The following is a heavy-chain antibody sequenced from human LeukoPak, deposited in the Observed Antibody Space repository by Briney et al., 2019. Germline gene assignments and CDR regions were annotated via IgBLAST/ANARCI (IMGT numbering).Heavy chain of an antibody. J-gene: IGHJ3*02. CDR3: ARHAAVAGLDAFDI. Sequence: GESLKLSCKGSGYIFTNYWIGWVRQMPGKGLEWMGIIYPGDSDTRYSPSFHGQVTISADKSISTAYLQWNSLKASDTAMYYCARHAAVAGLDAFDIWGQGTMVTVSS. CDR1: GYIFTNYW. D-gene: IGHD6-19*01. V-gene: IGHV5-51*01. CDR2: IYPGDSDT.